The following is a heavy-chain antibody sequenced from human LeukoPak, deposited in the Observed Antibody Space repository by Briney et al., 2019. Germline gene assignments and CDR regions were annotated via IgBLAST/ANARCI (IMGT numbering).Heavy chain of an antibody. Sequence: HGESLKISCKGSGYSFITYRIGWVRQMPGKGLEWMGIIYPGDSDTRYSPSFQGQVTISVDKSINTAYLRWSSLKASDTAMYYCARHPICSGGSCYSGVGDYWGQGTLVTVSS. V-gene: IGHV5-51*01. CDR3: ARHPICSGGSCYSGVGDY. CDR1: GYSFITYR. D-gene: IGHD2-15*01. J-gene: IGHJ4*02. CDR2: IYPGDSDT.